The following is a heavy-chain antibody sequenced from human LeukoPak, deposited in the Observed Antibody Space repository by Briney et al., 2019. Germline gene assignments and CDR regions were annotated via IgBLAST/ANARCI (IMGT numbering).Heavy chain of an antibody. D-gene: IGHD3-22*01. V-gene: IGHV3-21*01. CDR2: ISSSSSYI. CDR1: GFTFSSYS. CDR3: VRDHYYDSSAYYSDLDY. Sequence: GGSLRLSCAASGFTFSSYSMNWVRQAPGKGLEWVSSISSSSSYIYYADSVKGRFTISRDNAKNSLYLQMNSLRAEDTAVYYCVRDHYYDSSAYYSDLDYWGQGTLVTVSS. J-gene: IGHJ4*02.